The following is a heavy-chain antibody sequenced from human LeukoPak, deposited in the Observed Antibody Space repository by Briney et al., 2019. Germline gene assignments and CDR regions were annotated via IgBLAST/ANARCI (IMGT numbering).Heavy chain of an antibody. V-gene: IGHV3-23*01. D-gene: IGHD5-18*01. J-gene: IGHJ4*02. CDR2: ISSGSTT. CDR3: AKAGGYSYGYGHYYFDY. Sequence: GGSLRLSCAASGFTFSTYAMSWVRQAPGKGLEWVSAISSGSTTHYADTVKGRFTISRDNSKNMLYLQMNSLRAEDTAVYYCAKAGGYSYGYGHYYFDYWGQGTLVTVSS. CDR1: GFTFSTYA.